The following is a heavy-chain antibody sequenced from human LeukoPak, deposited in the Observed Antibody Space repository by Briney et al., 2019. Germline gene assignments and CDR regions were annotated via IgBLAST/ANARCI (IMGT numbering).Heavy chain of an antibody. CDR2: INHSGST. J-gene: IGHJ1*01. CDR1: GGSFSGYY. V-gene: IGHV4-34*01. D-gene: IGHD6-19*01. Sequence: SETLSPTCAVYGGSFSGYYWSWIRQPPGKGLEWIGEINHSGSTNYNPSLKSRVTISVDKSKNQFSLKLSSVTAADTAVYYCAREEAVAGTKYFQHWGQGTLVTVSS. CDR3: AREEAVAGTKYFQH.